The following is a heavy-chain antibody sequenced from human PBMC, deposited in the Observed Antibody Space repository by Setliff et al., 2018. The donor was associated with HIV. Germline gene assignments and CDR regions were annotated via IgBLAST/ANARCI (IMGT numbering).Heavy chain of an antibody. CDR3: ARGDVVVPAAIVVDWFDP. J-gene: IGHJ5*02. D-gene: IGHD2-2*01. CDR2: INAGNGNT. CDR1: GYTFPNYA. V-gene: IGHV1-3*01. Sequence: SVKVSCKACGYTFPNYAMHWVRQAPGQGLGWMGWINAGNGNTKYSQKFQGRVTITSDTSASAAYMELSSLTSEDTAVYYCARGDVVVPAAIVVDWFDPWGQGTLVTVSS.